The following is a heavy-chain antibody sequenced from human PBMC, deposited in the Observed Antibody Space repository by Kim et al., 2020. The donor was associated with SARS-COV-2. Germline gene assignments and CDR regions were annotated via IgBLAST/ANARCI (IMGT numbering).Heavy chain of an antibody. CDR3: ARDLASSLLWFGELLIGGGAHYYYGIDV. J-gene: IGHJ6*02. V-gene: IGHV1-18*04. Sequence: ASVKVSCKASGYTFTSYGISWVRQTPGQGLEWMGWISAYNGNTNYAQKLQGRVTMTTDTSTSTAYMELRSLRSDDTAVYYCARDLASSLLWFGELLIGGGAHYYYGIDVWGQGTTVTVSS. CDR1: GYTFTSYG. CDR2: ISAYNGNT. D-gene: IGHD3-10*01.